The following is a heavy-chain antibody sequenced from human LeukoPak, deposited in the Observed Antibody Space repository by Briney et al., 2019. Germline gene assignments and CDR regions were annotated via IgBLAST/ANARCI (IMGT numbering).Heavy chain of an antibody. Sequence: PSETLSLTCTVSGGSISSYYWSWIRQPPGKGLEWIGYIYYSGSTNYNPSLKSRVTISVDTSKNQFSLKLSSVTAADTAVYYCARVDDSSGYYGQSFDYWGQGTLVTVSS. J-gene: IGHJ4*02. V-gene: IGHV4-59*12. CDR3: ARVDDSSGYYGQSFDY. CDR1: GGSISSYY. D-gene: IGHD3-22*01. CDR2: IYYSGST.